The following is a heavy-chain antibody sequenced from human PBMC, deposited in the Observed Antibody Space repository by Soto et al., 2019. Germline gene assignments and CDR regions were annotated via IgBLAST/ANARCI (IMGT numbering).Heavy chain of an antibody. D-gene: IGHD3-10*01. CDR3: AREGHGDWFDP. Sequence: QVQLVESGGGVVQPGRSLRLSCAASGFTFSTYAMHWVRQAPGKGLEWVATISDDGSNKYYADSVKGRFTISRDNSKDPLWLQMNSLRAEDTAVYYCAREGHGDWFDPWGQGTLVTVSS. CDR1: GFTFSTYA. J-gene: IGHJ5*02. V-gene: IGHV3-30-3*01. CDR2: ISDDGSNK.